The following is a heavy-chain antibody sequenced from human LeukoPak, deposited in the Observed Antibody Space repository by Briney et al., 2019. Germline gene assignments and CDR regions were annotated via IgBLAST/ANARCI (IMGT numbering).Heavy chain of an antibody. J-gene: IGHJ4*02. D-gene: IGHD2-2*01. CDR2: INHSGST. Sequence: SETLSLTCAVYGGSFSGYYWSWIRQPPGKGLEWIGEINHSGSTNYNPSLKSRVTISVDTSKNQFSLKLSSVTAADTAVYYCARGRYCSSTSCPYAYFDYRGQGTLVTVSS. V-gene: IGHV4-34*01. CDR3: ARGRYCSSTSCPYAYFDY. CDR1: GGSFSGYY.